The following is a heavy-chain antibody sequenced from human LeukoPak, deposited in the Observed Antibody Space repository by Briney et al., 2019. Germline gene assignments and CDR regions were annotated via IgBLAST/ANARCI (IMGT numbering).Heavy chain of an antibody. CDR2: INHSGST. D-gene: IGHD5-18*01. J-gene: IGHJ5*02. CDR1: GGSFSGYY. Sequence: SETLSLTCAVYGGSFSGYYWSWIRQPPGKGLERIGEINHSGSTNYNPSLKSRVTISVDTSKNQFSLKLSSVTAADTAVYYCARGYSYGLTRGWFDPWGQGTLVTVSS. V-gene: IGHV4-34*01. CDR3: ARGYSYGLTRGWFDP.